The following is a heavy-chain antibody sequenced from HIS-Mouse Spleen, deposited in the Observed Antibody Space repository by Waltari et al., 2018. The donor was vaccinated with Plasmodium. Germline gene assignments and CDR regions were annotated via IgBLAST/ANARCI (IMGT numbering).Heavy chain of an antibody. J-gene: IGHJ3*02. D-gene: IGHD7-27*01. CDR1: GFTSSSYT. CDR3: ARDPPLSITGDLDAFDI. CDR2: ISSSSSYI. Sequence: EVQLVESGGGLVKPGGSLRLSCAAPGFTSSSYTRNWVRQAPGKGLEWVSSISSSSSYIYYADSVKGRFTISRDNAKNSLYLQMNSLRAEDTAVYYCARDPPLSITGDLDAFDIWGQGTMVTVSS. V-gene: IGHV3-21*01.